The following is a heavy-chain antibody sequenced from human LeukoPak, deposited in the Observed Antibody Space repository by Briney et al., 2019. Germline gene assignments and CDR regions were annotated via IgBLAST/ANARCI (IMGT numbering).Heavy chain of an antibody. CDR3: AKDLGFYYGSPGYFDD. CDR2: IDGSVRT. J-gene: IGHJ4*02. CDR1: GGSFSGYY. Sequence: PSSETLSLTCAVYGGSFSGYYWSWIRQPPGKGLEWVAAIDGSVRTNYADSVKGRFTISRDNSKNTLHLQMNSLRAEDTAVYYCAKDLGFYYGSPGYFDDWGQGALVSVSS. D-gene: IGHD3-10*01. V-gene: IGHV3-53*01.